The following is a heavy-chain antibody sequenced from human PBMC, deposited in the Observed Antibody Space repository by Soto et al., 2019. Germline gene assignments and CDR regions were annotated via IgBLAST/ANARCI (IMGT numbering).Heavy chain of an antibody. CDR2: IYYSGST. Sequence: NPSETLSLTCTVSGGSISSGGYYWSWIRQHPGKGLEWIGYIYYSGSTYYNPSLKSRVTISVDTSKNQFSLKLSSVTAADTAVYYCARAVRKYSSSWYLDYWGQGTLVTVSS. D-gene: IGHD6-13*01. CDR1: GGSISSGGYY. V-gene: IGHV4-31*03. J-gene: IGHJ4*02. CDR3: ARAVRKYSSSWYLDY.